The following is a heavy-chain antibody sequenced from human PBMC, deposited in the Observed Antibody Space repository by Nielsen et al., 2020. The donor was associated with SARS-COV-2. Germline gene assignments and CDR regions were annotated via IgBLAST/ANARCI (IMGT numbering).Heavy chain of an antibody. CDR3: ARESNIYSGYDGGMDV. CDR2: INSDGSST. CDR1: GFTFSSYW. D-gene: IGHD5-12*01. J-gene: IGHJ6*02. V-gene: IGHV3-74*01. Sequence: GESLKISCAASGFTFSSYWMHWVRQAPGKGLVWVSRINSDGSSTSYADSVKGRFTISRDNAKNTLYLQMNSLRAEDTAVYYCARESNIYSGYDGGMDVWGQGTTVTVSS.